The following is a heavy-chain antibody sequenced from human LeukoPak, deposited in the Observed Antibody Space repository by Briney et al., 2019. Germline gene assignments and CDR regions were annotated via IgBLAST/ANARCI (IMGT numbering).Heavy chain of an antibody. CDR1: GYTFNSYD. CDR2: MNPNSGNT. V-gene: IGHV1-8*01. D-gene: IGHD6-19*01. CDR3: ARGPQENKRYTSGYYVNY. J-gene: IGHJ4*02. Sequence: GASVKVSCKASGYTFNSYDINWVRQATGQGPEWMGWMNPNSGNTGYAQKFQGRVTMTRNTSISTAYMELSSLRSEDTAVYYCARGPQENKRYTSGYYVNYWGQGTPVTVSS.